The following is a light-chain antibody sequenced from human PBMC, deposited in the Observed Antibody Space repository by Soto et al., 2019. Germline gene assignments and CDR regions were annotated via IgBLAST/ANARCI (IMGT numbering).Light chain of an antibody. CDR2: EAS. V-gene: IGLV2-18*01. CDR1: STDFVSYNR. CDR3: SLYTSENTYV. J-gene: IGLJ1*01. Sequence: SALTQPASVSGSPGQSVTISCTGTSTDFVSYNRVSWYQQPPDTAPKLMIYEASNRPSGVPDRFSGSKSGNTASLTISGLQAADEADYYCSLYTSENTYVFGTGTKVTVL.